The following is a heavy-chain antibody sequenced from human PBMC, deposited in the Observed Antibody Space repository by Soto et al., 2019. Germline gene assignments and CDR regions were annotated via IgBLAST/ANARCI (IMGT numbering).Heavy chain of an antibody. CDR1: GYTFTTYA. V-gene: IGHV1-3*01. Sequence: ASVKVSCKASGYTFTTYAMHWVRQAPGQRPEWMGWINAGNGNTKYSQKFQGRVTITRDTSASTAYMELSSLRSEDTAVYYCTRDKGYCSGASCHNPLLDYWGQGTQVTVSS. D-gene: IGHD2-2*02. J-gene: IGHJ4*02. CDR2: INAGNGNT. CDR3: TRDKGYCSGASCHNPLLDY.